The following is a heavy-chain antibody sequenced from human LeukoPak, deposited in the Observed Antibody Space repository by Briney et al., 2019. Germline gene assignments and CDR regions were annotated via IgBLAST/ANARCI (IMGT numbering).Heavy chain of an antibody. CDR2: INHSGST. Sequence: PSETLSLTCAVYGGSFSGYYWSWIRQPPGKGLEWIGEINHSGSTNYNPSLKSRVTISVDTSKNQFSLKLSSVTAADTAVYYCARGRRWLQNWGQGTLVPVSS. D-gene: IGHD5-24*01. V-gene: IGHV4-34*01. J-gene: IGHJ4*02. CDR1: GGSFSGYY. CDR3: ARGRRWLQN.